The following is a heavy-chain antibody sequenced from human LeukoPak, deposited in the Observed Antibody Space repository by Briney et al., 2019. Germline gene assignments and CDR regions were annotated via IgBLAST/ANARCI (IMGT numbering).Heavy chain of an antibody. D-gene: IGHD3-22*01. CDR3: AKQEVNSYGSSDYYPYYFDY. V-gene: IGHV3-23*01. CDR2: IGGSAVST. CDR1: GFTFSSYA. J-gene: IGHJ4*02. Sequence: GGSLRLSCAAYGFTFSSYAMYWVRQAPGKGLERVSAIGGSAVSTYFADSVKGRFTISRDNSKNTLYLQMNSLRAEDTAVYYCAKQEVNSYGSSDYYPYYFDYWGQGTLVTVSS.